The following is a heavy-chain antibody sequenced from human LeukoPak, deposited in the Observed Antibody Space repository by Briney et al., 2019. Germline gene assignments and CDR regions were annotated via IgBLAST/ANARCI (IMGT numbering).Heavy chain of an antibody. Sequence: GGSLRLSCAASGFTFDDYTMYWVRQAPGKGLEWVSLISWDGGSTYYADSVKGRFTISRDNSKNSLYLQMNSLRTEDTALYYCAKPGLPAAMGDYYGMDVWGQGTTVTVSS. CDR2: ISWDGGST. CDR1: GFTFDDYT. D-gene: IGHD2-2*01. CDR3: AKPGLPAAMGDYYGMDV. V-gene: IGHV3-43*01. J-gene: IGHJ6*02.